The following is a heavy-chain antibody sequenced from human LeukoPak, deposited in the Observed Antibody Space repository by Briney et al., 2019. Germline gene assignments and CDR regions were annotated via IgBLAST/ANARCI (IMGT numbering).Heavy chain of an antibody. V-gene: IGHV1-18*01. CDR3: ARDRPYYDFWSGYYLPDYGMDV. Sequence: ASVKVSCKASGYTFTSYGISWVRQAPGQGLEWMGWISAYNGNTNYAQKLQGRVTMTTDTSTSTAYMELRSLRSDDTAVYYCARDRPYYDFWSGYYLPDYGMDVWGQGTTVTVSS. CDR1: GYTFTSYG. J-gene: IGHJ6*02. CDR2: ISAYNGNT. D-gene: IGHD3-3*01.